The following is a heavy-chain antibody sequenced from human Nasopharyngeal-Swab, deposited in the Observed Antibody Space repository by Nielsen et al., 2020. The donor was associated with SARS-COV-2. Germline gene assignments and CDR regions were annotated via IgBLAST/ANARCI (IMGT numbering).Heavy chain of an antibody. CDR1: GFTFSDCY. J-gene: IGHJ5*02. D-gene: IGHD6-19*01. CDR3: ARVGGGSGWYSNWFDP. V-gene: IGHV3-11*04. Sequence: GGSLSLSCAASGFTFSDCYMSWSRQAPGQGLEWVSYISSRSSTIYYADSVKGRFTISRDNAKNSLYLQMNSLRAEDTAVYYCARVGGGSGWYSNWFDPWGQGTLVTVSS. CDR2: ISSRSSTI.